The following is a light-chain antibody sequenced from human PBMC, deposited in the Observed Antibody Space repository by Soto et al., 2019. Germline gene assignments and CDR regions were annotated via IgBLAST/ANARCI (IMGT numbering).Light chain of an antibody. CDR3: QQYGSSPNT. J-gene: IGKJ2*01. CDR1: QSVRSSY. CDR2: GAS. Sequence: EIELTQSPGTLSLSPGERATLSCRASQSVRSSYLAWYQQKPGQAPRLLIYGASSRATGIPDRFSGSGSGTDFTLTISRLEPEDFAVYYCQQYGSSPNTFGQGTQLEIK. V-gene: IGKV3-20*01.